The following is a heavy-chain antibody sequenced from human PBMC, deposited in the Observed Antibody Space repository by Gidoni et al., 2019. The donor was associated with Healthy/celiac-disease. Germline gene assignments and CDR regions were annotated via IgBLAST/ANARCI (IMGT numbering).Heavy chain of an antibody. CDR3: TTPREQQLVWRYYYYYYGMDV. J-gene: IGHJ6*02. V-gene: IGHV3-15*01. CDR2: IKSKTDGGTT. CDR1: GFTFSNAW. D-gene: IGHD6-13*01. Sequence: EVQLVESGGGLVKPGGSLRLSCAASGFTFSNAWMSWVRKAPGKGLEWVGRIKSKTDGGTTDYAAPVKGRFTISRDDSKNTLYLQMNSLKTEDTAVYYCTTPREQQLVWRYYYYYYGMDVWGQGTTVTVSS.